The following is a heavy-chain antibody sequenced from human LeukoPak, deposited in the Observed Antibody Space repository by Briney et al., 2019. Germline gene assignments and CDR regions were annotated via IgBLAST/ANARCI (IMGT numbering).Heavy chain of an antibody. CDR3: ARRRYYDSSGYLE. Sequence: PSETLSLTCTIFGDSVSRSDSYWDWIRQPPGKGLEWIGTIYYSGRAYYSPSLKCRVTLSVDMSNNQFSLTLSSVTAADTALYFCARRRYYDSSGYLEWGQGTLVTVSS. V-gene: IGHV4-39*01. CDR1: GDSVSRSDSY. CDR2: IYYSGRA. J-gene: IGHJ1*01. D-gene: IGHD3-22*01.